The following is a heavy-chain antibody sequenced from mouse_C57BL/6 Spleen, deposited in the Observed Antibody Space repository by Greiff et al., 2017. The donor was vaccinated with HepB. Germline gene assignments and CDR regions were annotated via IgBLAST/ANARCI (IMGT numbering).Heavy chain of an antibody. V-gene: IGHV6-6*01. Sequence: EVKLVESGGGLVQPGGSMKLSCAASGFTFSDAWMDWVRQSPEKGLEWVAENRNKANNHATYYAESVKGRFTISRDDSKSSVYLQMNSLRAEDTGIYYCTRNIAYWGQGTLVTVSA. CDR3: TRNIAY. J-gene: IGHJ3*01. CDR1: GFTFSDAW. CDR2: NRNKANNHAT.